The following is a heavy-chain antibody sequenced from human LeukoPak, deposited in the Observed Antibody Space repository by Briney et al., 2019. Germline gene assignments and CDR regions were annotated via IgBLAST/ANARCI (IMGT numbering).Heavy chain of an antibody. V-gene: IGHV3-21*01. J-gene: IGHJ6*03. CDR2: ITSTGSYI. CDR3: ARDPYSGTYSDYYYYYMDV. D-gene: IGHD1-26*01. Sequence: PGGSLRLSCAASAFSFSDYNMSWVRQAPGKGLEWVSSITSTGSYIYYADSVKGRFTISRDNAKNSLFLQLNSLRAEDTAVYYCARDPYSGTYSDYYYYYMDVWGNGTTVTVSS. CDR1: AFSFSDYN.